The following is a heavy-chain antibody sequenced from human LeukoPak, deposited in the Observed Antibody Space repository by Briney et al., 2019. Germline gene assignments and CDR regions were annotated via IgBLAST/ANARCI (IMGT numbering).Heavy chain of an antibody. CDR3: ARDYLHFRYFDY. D-gene: IGHD3-3*02. J-gene: IGHJ4*02. CDR1: GDSVSSNSAA. Sequence: SQTLSLTCAISGDSVSSNSAAWNWIRQSPSRGLEWLGRTYYRSNWYNDYAVSVKSRITINPETYKNQSSLQLNSVTTEDTAVYYCARDYLHFRYFDYWGQGTLVTVSS. V-gene: IGHV6-1*01. CDR2: TYYRSNWYN.